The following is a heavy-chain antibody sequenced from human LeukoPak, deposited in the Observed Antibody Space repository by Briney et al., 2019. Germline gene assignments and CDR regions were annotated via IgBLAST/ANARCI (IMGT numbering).Heavy chain of an antibody. CDR3: AKDKDTAQEGLLDY. V-gene: IGHV3-30*02. CDR1: GFTFVSHG. D-gene: IGHD2-21*02. Sequence: GGSLRLSCAASGFTFVSHGMYWVRQAPGKGLEWVAFLRLDANRETYAASVKGRFTISRDKYKNTVYLQMSSLRVEDTAVYYCAKDKDTAQEGLLDYWGQGTLVTVSS. CDR2: LRLDANRE. J-gene: IGHJ4*02.